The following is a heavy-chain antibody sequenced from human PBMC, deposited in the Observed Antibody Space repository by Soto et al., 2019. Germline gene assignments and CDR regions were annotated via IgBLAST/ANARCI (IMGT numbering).Heavy chain of an antibody. CDR2: ISGSGGST. CDR3: AKPPLGRYYDSSGYYPFDY. CDR1: GFTFSSYA. Sequence: GGSLRLSCAASGFTFSSYAMSWVRQAPGKGLEWVSAISGSGGSTYYADSVKGRFTISRDNSKNTLYLQMNSLRAEDTAVYYCAKPPLGRYYDSSGYYPFDYWGQGTLVTVSS. V-gene: IGHV3-23*01. D-gene: IGHD3-22*01. J-gene: IGHJ4*02.